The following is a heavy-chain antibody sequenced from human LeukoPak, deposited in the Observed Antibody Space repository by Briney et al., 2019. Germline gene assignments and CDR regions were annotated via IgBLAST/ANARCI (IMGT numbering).Heavy chain of an antibody. CDR2: ISGGSFTT. D-gene: IGHD1-26*01. V-gene: IGHV3-21*01. Sequence: PGGSLRLSCAASGFAFSSYGMNWVRQAPGRGLEWVSSISGGSFTTYYADSVKGRFTISRDNAKNTLYLQMNSLRVEDTAVYYCARGSNSPLLWGQGTLVTVSS. J-gene: IGHJ4*02. CDR1: GFAFSSYG. CDR3: ARGSNSPLL.